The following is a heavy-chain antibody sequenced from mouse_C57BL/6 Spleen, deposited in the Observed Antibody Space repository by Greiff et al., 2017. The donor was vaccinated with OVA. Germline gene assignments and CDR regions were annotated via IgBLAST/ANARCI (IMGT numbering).Heavy chain of an antibody. CDR3: ARYGYDYDGGYFDY. CDR2: IHPNSGST. D-gene: IGHD2-4*01. V-gene: IGHV1-64*01. Sequence: VQLQQPGAELVKPGASVKLSCKASGYTFTSYWMHWVKQRPGQGLEWIGMIHPNSGSTNYNEKFKSKATLTVDKSSSTAYMQLSSLTSEDSAVYYCARYGYDYDGGYFDYWGQGTTLTVSS. J-gene: IGHJ2*01. CDR1: GYTFTSYW.